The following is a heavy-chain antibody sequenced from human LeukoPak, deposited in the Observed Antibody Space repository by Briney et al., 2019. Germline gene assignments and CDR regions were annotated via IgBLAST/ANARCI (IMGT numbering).Heavy chain of an antibody. D-gene: IGHD3-3*01. CDR2: ISASGGST. CDR1: GFNFYNYA. J-gene: IGHJ5*01. CDR3: AKSSLLEWLSRQSWFDS. V-gene: IGHV3-23*01. Sequence: PGGSLRLSCAASGFNFYNYAMSWVRQAPGKGLEWVSGISASGGSTYYADSVKGRFTISRDNSKNTLYLQMNSLRAEDTAVFHCAKSSLLEWLSRQSWFDSWGQGTLVTFSS.